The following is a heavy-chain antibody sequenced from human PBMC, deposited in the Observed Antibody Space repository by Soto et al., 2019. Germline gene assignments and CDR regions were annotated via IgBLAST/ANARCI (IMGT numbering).Heavy chain of an antibody. CDR1: GYSFTDYH. CDR3: ARGDSTACYNGVCSFFYNHEMDV. CDR2: INPKSGGT. V-gene: IGHV1-2*04. J-gene: IGHJ6*02. Sequence: QVQLVQSGAEVKKPGASVKVSCKASGYSFTDYHIHWVRQAPGQGLEWLGRINPKSGGTSTAQKFQGWVTMTTDTSISTASMELTRLTSNDTAIYNCARGDSTACYNGVCSFFYNHEMDVWGQGTTVTVSS. D-gene: IGHD2-8*01.